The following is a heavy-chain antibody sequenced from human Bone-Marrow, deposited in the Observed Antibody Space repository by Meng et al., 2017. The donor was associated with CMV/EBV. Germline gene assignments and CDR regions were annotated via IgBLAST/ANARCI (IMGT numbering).Heavy chain of an antibody. D-gene: IGHD5-12*01. V-gene: IGHV1-69*04. CDR3: AREPEYSGYGYAFDI. CDR1: GGTFSSYT. J-gene: IGHJ3*02. Sequence: SVKVSCKASGGTFSSYTISWVRQAPGQGLEWMGRIIPILGIANYAQKFQGRVTITADKSTSTAYMELSSLRSEDTAVYYCAREPEYSGYGYAFDIWGQGTMVTVSS. CDR2: IIPILGIA.